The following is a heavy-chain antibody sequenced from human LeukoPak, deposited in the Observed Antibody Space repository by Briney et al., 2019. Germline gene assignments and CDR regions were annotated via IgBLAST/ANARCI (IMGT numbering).Heavy chain of an antibody. D-gene: IGHD6-6*01. CDR2: ISAYNGNT. CDR1: GYTFTSYG. J-gene: IGHJ4*02. V-gene: IGHV1-18*01. CDR3: AKYMGDSSSSGYFDY. Sequence: ASVEVSCKASGYTFTSYGISWVRQAPGQGLEWMGWISAYNGNTNYAQKLQGRVTMTTDTSTSTAYMELRSLRSDDTAVYYCAKYMGDSSSSGYFDYWGQGTLVTVSS.